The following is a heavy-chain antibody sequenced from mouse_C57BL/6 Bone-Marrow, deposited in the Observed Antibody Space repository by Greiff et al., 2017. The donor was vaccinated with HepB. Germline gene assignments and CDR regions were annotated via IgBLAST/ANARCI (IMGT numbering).Heavy chain of an antibody. CDR2: IWSDGST. D-gene: IGHD1-1*01. Sequence: VQLKESGPGLVAPSQRLSITCTVSGFSLTSYGVHWVRQPPGKGLEWLVVIWSDGSTTYNSALKSRLSISKDNSKSQVFLKMNSLQTDDTAMYYCARQHYYGSSYGYAMDYWGQGTSVTVSS. CDR1: GFSLTSYG. J-gene: IGHJ4*01. CDR3: ARQHYYGSSYGYAMDY. V-gene: IGHV2-6-1*01.